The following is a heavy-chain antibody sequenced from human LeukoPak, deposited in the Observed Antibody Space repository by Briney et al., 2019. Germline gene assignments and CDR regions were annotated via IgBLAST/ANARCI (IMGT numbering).Heavy chain of an antibody. J-gene: IGHJ5*02. V-gene: IGHV4-39*01. Sequence: SETLSLTCTVSGGSISGSSYCWGWIRQPPGKGLEWIGIIYYGGSTHYNPSLKSRVTISADTSKNQFSLKLSSVTAADTAIYYCLQYSSGSGWFDPWGQGTLVTVSS. CDR3: LQYSSGSGWFDP. D-gene: IGHD6-19*01. CDR2: IYYGGST. CDR1: GGSISGSSYC.